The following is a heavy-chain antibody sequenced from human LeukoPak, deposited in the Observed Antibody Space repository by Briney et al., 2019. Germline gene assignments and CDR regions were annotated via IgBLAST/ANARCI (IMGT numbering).Heavy chain of an antibody. CDR3: ARPHDFCSGPQHRNDAFDI. Sequence: ASVKVSCKASGYTFTGYYMHWVRQAPGQGLEWMGRINPNSGGTNYAQKFQGRVTMTRDTSISTAYMELSRLRSDDTAVYYWARPHDFCSGPQHRNDAFDIWGQGTMVTVSS. CDR2: INPNSGGT. D-gene: IGHD3-3*01. J-gene: IGHJ3*02. CDR1: GYTFTGYY. V-gene: IGHV1-2*06.